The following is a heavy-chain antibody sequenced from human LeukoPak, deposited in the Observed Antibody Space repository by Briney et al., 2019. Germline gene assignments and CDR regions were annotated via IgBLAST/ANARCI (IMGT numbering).Heavy chain of an antibody. CDR2: ISSRDGTI. CDR3: ARETVAGTFDY. D-gene: IGHD6-19*01. V-gene: IGHV3-11*01. Sequence: PGGSLRLSCGVAGFTLSDYYISWIRQAPGKGLEWVSDISSRDGTIHFADSLKGRFTMSWDNAENSLHLQMNSLRPDDTAVYYCARETVAGTFDYWGQGTLVTVSS. J-gene: IGHJ4*02. CDR1: GFTLSDYY.